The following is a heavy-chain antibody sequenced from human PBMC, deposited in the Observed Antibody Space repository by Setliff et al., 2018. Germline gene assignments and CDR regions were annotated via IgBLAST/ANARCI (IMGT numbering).Heavy chain of an antibody. CDR2: AFHTGKT. V-gene: IGHV4-59*03. J-gene: IGHJ4*02. CDR3: ARGGYNSRSGYSAYYYDY. D-gene: IGHD3-3*01. CDR1: GVSIRGFY. Sequence: ETLSLTCTVSGVSIRGFYWTWIRQSPKRGLEWLGYAFHTGKTDYNPSLMSRVIISIDMSRKQFSLKLSSVAAADTAMYFCARGGYNSRSGYSAYYYDYWGQGALVTVSS.